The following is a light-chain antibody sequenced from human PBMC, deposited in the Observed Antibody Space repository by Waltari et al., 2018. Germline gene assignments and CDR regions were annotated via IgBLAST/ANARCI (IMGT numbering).Light chain of an antibody. CDR1: QSISSW. CDR2: KAS. V-gene: IGKV1-5*03. Sequence: DIQMTQSPSTLSASVGDRVTTTCRASQSISSWLAWYQQKPGKAPKLLIYKASSLESGVASRFSGSGAATELTLNISSLQPDDFATYYCQQYHIYPISFGQGTRLEIK. CDR3: QQYHIYPIS. J-gene: IGKJ5*01.